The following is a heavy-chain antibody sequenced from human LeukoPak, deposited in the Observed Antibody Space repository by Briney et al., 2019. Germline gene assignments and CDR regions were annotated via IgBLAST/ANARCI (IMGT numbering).Heavy chain of an antibody. Sequence: GGSLRLSCAASRFTFSDHYMDWVGEAPGKGLVWVGRIRNKANSYTTESAAPVQGRFTIQRDDPKNSLYLPMTSLKTEDTAVYYCVRAGLRTTPFYFVYWRGGTLVSVPS. V-gene: IGHV3-72*01. CDR3: VRAGLRTTPFYFVY. D-gene: IGHD1-7*01. CDR1: RFTFSDHY. J-gene: IGHJ4*02. CDR2: IRNKANSYTT.